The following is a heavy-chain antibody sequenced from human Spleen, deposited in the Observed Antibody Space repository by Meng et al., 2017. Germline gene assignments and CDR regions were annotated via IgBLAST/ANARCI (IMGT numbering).Heavy chain of an antibody. CDR3: ARDNGDTAMLDY. J-gene: IGHJ4*02. Sequence: GGSLRLSCAASGFTFDDYGMSWVRQAPGKGLEWVSGINWNGGSTGYADSVKGRFTISRDNAKNSLYLQMNSLRAEDTAVYYCARDNGDTAMLDYWGQGTLVTVSS. CDR1: GFTFDDYG. CDR2: INWNGGST. D-gene: IGHD5-18*01. V-gene: IGHV3-20*04.